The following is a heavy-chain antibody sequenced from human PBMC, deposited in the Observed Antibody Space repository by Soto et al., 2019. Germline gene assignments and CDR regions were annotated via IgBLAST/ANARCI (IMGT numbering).Heavy chain of an antibody. CDR1: GFSLSTSGVG. V-gene: IGHV2-5*02. CDR3: AHEIGYCSSSRCDNWLGP. CDR2: IYWDDDK. J-gene: IGHJ5*02. D-gene: IGHD2-2*03. Sequence: SGPTLVNPTQTLTLTCTFSGFSLSTSGVGVGWIRQPPGKALEWLALIYWDDDKRYSPSLKSRLTITKDTSKTQVVLTMTNMDQHDKATFDCAHEIGYCSSSRCDNWLGPWDRGPRVT.